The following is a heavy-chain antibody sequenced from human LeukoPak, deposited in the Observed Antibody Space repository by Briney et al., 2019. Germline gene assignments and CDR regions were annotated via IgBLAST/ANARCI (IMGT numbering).Heavy chain of an antibody. V-gene: IGHV1-69*04. D-gene: IGHD1-14*01. CDR1: GGTFSSYA. Sequence: SVKVSCKASGGTFSSYAISWVRQAPGQGLEWMGRIIPILGIANYAQKFQGRVTITADKSTSTAYMELSSLRSEGTAVYYCARDLRSGLSELDYWGQGTLVTVSS. CDR3: ARDLRSGLSELDY. J-gene: IGHJ4*02. CDR2: IIPILGIA.